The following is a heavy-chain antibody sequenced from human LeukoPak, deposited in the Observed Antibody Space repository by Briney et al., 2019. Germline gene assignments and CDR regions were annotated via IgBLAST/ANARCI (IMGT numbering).Heavy chain of an antibody. Sequence: TGGSLRLSCAASTFTFSRYTMHWVRQAPGNGLEWVAVISYDGGNEYYADSVKGRFTISRDNSKNTLYLQMNSLRAEDTAVYYCASDGSLPYCSSTSCYRSYFQHWGQGTLVTVSS. CDR3: ASDGSLPYCSSTSCYRSYFQH. CDR2: ISYDGGNE. D-gene: IGHD2-2*02. CDR1: TFTFSRYT. V-gene: IGHV3-30-3*01. J-gene: IGHJ1*01.